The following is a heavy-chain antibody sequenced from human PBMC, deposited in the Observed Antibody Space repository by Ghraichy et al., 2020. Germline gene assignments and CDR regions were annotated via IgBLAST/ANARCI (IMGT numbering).Heavy chain of an antibody. V-gene: IGHV3-30*18. CDR1: GFTFSSYG. CDR3: AKPSLRRITMVRGVIPNWFDP. CDR2: ISYDGSNK. J-gene: IGHJ5*02. Sequence: GGSLRLSCAASGFTFSSYGMHWVRQAPGKGLEWVAVISYDGSNKYYADSVKGRFTISRDNSKNTLYLQMNSLRAEDTAVYYCAKPSLRRITMVRGVIPNWFDPWGQGTLVTVSS. D-gene: IGHD3-10*01.